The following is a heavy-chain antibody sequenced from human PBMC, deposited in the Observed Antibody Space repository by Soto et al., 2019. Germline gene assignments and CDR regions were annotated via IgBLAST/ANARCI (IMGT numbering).Heavy chain of an antibody. J-gene: IGHJ2*01. Sequence: QVQLVQSGAEVKKPGSSVKVSCKASGGTFSSYTISWVRQAPGQGLEWMGRIIPILGIANYAQKFQARVKITADKSTSTAYMELSSLRSEDTAVYYCARPRDSSGYHGYFDLWGRGTLVTVSS. CDR3: ARPRDSSGYHGYFDL. V-gene: IGHV1-69*02. CDR1: GGTFSSYT. D-gene: IGHD3-22*01. CDR2: IIPILGIA.